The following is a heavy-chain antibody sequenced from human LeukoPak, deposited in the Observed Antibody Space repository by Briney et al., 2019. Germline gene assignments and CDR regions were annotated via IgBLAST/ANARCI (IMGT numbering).Heavy chain of an antibody. CDR3: ARALPSGSPEGGAFEI. J-gene: IGHJ3*02. V-gene: IGHV4-39*07. CDR2: IYYSGST. D-gene: IGHD1-26*01. Sequence: PSETLSLTCTVSGGSISSSSYYWGWIRQPPGKGLEWIGRIYYSGSTYYNPSLKSRVTISVDTSKNQFSLKLSSVTAADTAVYYCARALPSGSPEGGAFEIWGQGTMVTVSP. CDR1: GGSISSSSYY.